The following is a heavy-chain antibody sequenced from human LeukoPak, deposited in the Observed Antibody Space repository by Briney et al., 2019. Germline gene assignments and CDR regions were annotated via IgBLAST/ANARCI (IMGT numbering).Heavy chain of an antibody. J-gene: IGHJ6*02. CDR2: ISGSSTST. CDR1: GFTLTSYN. V-gene: IGHV3-48*02. Sequence: GGSLPVSRAVSGFTLTSYNMYWVRQAPGKGLEWVSYISGSSTSTYYADSMKGRFTISRDSAKNSLYLRLNSLRDEDTAVYYCASQVRAGDGMDVWGQGTTV. CDR3: ASQVRAGDGMDV. D-gene: IGHD1-26*01.